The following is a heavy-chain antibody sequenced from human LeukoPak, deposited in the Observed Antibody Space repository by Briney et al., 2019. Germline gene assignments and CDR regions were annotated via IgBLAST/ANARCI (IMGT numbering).Heavy chain of an antibody. J-gene: IGHJ4*02. V-gene: IGHV3-21*01. Sequence: PGGSLRLSCAASGFTFSRYSMNWVRDAPGKGLEWVSSISSSSISIYYADAVKGRFTISRDNVKNSLYLQMNSLRAEDTAVYYCARATYYYDSSGNFDKWGQGTLVAVSS. CDR3: ARATYYYDSSGNFDK. D-gene: IGHD3-22*01. CDR2: ISSSSISI. CDR1: GFTFSRYS.